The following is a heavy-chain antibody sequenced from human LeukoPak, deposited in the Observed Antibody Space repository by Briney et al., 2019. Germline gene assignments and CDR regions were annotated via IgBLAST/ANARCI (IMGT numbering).Heavy chain of an antibody. V-gene: IGHV1-46*01. Sequence: ASVKVSCKASGYTFTGYYMHWVRQAPGQGLEWMGIINPSGGSTSYAQKFQGRVTMTRDMSTSTVYMELSSLRSEDTAVYYCATEPVAANWFDPWGQGTLVTVSS. D-gene: IGHD2-15*01. J-gene: IGHJ5*02. CDR1: GYTFTGYY. CDR3: ATEPVAANWFDP. CDR2: INPSGGST.